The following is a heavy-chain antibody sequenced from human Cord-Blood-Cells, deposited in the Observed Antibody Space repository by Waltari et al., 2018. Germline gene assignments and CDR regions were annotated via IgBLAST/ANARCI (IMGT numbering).Heavy chain of an antibody. D-gene: IGHD6-13*01. CDR3: ARLDPAAGDPGSYYFDY. J-gene: IGHJ4*02. Sequence: EVQLVQSGAEVKKPGESLKISCKGSGYSFTSYWIGWVRQMPGKGMEGMGIIYPDDSETVYSPAFQAQVTISADKSISTAYLQWSSLKASDTAMYYCARLDPAAGDPGSYYFDYWGQGTLVTVSS. CDR2: IYPDDSET. CDR1: GYSFTSYW. V-gene: IGHV5-51*03.